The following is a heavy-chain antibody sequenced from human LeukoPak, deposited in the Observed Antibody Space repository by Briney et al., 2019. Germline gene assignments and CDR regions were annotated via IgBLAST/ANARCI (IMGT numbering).Heavy chain of an antibody. Sequence: GGSLRLSCAASGFTFSKSRMSWVRQTPEKGLEWVANIKEDGSAKYYVDSVKGRFTISRDNGKNSLYLQMNSLRAEDTAVYYCAKDDDGYYWGQGILVTVSS. J-gene: IGHJ4*02. CDR3: AKDDDGYY. CDR1: GFTFSKSR. D-gene: IGHD3-3*01. CDR2: IKEDGSAK. V-gene: IGHV3-7*04.